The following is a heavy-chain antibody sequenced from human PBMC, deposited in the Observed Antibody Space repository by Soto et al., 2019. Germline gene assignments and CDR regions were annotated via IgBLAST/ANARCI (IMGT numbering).Heavy chain of an antibody. CDR2: IYSGGST. D-gene: IGHD6-13*01. J-gene: IGHJ4*02. Sequence: GGSLRLSCAASGFTVSSNYMSWVRQAPGKGLEWVSVIYSGGSTYYADSVKGRFTISRDNSKNTLYLQMNSLRAEDTAVYYCARDRAGAAAGFRYFDYWGQGTLVTVSS. V-gene: IGHV3-53*01. CDR1: GFTVSSNY. CDR3: ARDRAGAAAGFRYFDY.